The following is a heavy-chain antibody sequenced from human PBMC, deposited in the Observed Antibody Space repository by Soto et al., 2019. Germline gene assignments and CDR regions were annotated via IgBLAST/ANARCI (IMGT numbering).Heavy chain of an antibody. CDR3: ARDRRDYDSSGSMDV. CDR2: IYYSGST. J-gene: IGHJ6*02. V-gene: IGHV4-30-4*01. D-gene: IGHD3-22*01. Sequence: SETLSLTCTVSGGSINNGDYYWSWIRQPPEKGLEWIGYIYYSGSTYYNPSLKSRVTISVDTSKNQFSLKLSSVTAADTAVYYCARDRRDYDSSGSMDVWGQGTTVTVSS. CDR1: GGSINNGDYY.